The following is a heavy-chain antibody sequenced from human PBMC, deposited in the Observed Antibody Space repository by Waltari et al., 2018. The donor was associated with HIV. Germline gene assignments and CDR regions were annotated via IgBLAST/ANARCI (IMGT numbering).Heavy chain of an antibody. CDR3: ARDPTALLYGMDV. Sequence: EVQLVESGGGLIRPGGSLRLSCGASGFTVRSNYLSWVRQAPGKGLDWVSVIYSGGSTYYADSVKGRFTISRDNSKNTLYLQMNSLRAEDTAVYYCARDPTALLYGMDVWGQGTTVTVSS. D-gene: IGHD5-18*01. CDR1: GFTVRSNY. V-gene: IGHV3-53*01. CDR2: IYSGGST. J-gene: IGHJ6*02.